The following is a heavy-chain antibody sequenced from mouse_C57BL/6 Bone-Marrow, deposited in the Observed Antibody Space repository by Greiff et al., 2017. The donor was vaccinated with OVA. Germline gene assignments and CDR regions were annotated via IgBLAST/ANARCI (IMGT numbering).Heavy chain of an antibody. CDR3: ARRGYGPGDY. CDR1: GYTFTSYW. CDR2: IDPSDSYT. Sequence: QVQLQQPGAELVMPGASVKLSCKASGYTFTSYWMHWVKQRPGQGLEWIGEIDPSDSYTNYHQKFKGKSTLTVDKSSSTAYMQLSSLTSEDSAVYYCARRGYGPGDYWGQGTTLTVSS. D-gene: IGHD2-10*02. V-gene: IGHV1-69*01. J-gene: IGHJ2*01.